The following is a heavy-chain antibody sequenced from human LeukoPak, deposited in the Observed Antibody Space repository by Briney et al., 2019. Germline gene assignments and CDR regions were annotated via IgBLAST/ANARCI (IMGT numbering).Heavy chain of an antibody. J-gene: IGHJ4*02. V-gene: IGHV4-31*03. Sequence: SQTLSLTCTVSGGSISSGGYYWSWIRQHPGKGLEWIGYIYYSGSTYYNPSLKSRVTISVDTSKNQFSLKRSSVTAADTAVYYCARLREVAILDYWGQGTLLTVSS. CDR2: IYYSGST. CDR1: GGSISSGGYY. CDR3: ARLREVAILDY. D-gene: IGHD3-9*01.